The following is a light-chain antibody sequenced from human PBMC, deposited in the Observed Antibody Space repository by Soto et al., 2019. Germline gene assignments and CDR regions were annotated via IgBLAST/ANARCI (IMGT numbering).Light chain of an antibody. CDR1: SSDVGGYNY. V-gene: IGLV2-14*03. J-gene: IGLJ1*01. CDR2: DVS. CDR3: SSYTSSSTLSTYV. Sequence: QSALTQPASVSGSPGQSITISCTGTSSDVGGYNYVSWYQHHPGKAPKRMIYDVSNRPSGVSNRFSGSKSGNTASLIISGLQAEDEADYYCSSYTSSSTLSTYVFGTGTKLTVL.